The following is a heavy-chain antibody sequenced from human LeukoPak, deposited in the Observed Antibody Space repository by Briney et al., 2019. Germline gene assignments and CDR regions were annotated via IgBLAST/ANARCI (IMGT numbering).Heavy chain of an antibody. J-gene: IGHJ6*02. CDR2: ISYDGSNK. V-gene: IGHV3-30*18. D-gene: IGHD6-19*01. CDR3: AKVKQWLVLGYYGMDV. Sequence: GGSLRLSCAASGFTFSSYGMHWVRQAPGKGLVWVAVISYDGSNKYYADSVKGRFTISRDNSKNTLYLQMDSLRAEDTAVNYCAKVKQWLVLGYYGMDVWGQGTTVTVSS. CDR1: GFTFSSYG.